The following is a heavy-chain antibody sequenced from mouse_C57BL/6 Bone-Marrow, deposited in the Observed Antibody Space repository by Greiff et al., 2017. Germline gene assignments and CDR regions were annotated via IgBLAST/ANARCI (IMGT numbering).Heavy chain of an antibody. V-gene: IGHV1-82*01. Sequence: QVQLQQSGPELVKPGASVKISCKASGYAFSSSWLNWVKQRPGKGLEWIGRIYPGDGDTNYNGKFKGKATLTAAKSSSTAYMQLSSLTSEDSAVYFCAKGKGYDFDYWGQGTTLTVSS. D-gene: IGHD2-14*01. CDR1: GYAFSSSW. J-gene: IGHJ2*01. CDR2: IYPGDGDT. CDR3: AKGKGYDFDY.